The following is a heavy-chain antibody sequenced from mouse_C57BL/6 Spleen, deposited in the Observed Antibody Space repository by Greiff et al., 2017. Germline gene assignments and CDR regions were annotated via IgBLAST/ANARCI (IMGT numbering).Heavy chain of an antibody. Sequence: DVKLVESGGGLVKPGGSLKLSCAASGFTFSDYGMHWVRQAPEKGLEWVAYISSGSSTIYYADTVKGRFTISRDNAKNTLFLQMTSLRSEDTAMYYCARQKVGPWYFDVWDTGTTVTVSS. CDR3: ARQKVGPWYFDV. J-gene: IGHJ1*03. CDR1: GFTFSDYG. CDR2: ISSGSSTI. D-gene: IGHD1-1*02. V-gene: IGHV5-17*01.